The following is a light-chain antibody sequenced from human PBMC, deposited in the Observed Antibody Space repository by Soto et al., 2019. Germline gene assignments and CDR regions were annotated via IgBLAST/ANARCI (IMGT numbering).Light chain of an antibody. Sequence: DIQMTQSPSTLSASVGDRVTITCRASQSISSWLAWYQQKPGKAPKLLIYKASSLESGVPSRFSGSGTGTEFNLTISSLQTDDFATYYCQQYNIYPVGFGQGTKVEIK. V-gene: IGKV1-5*03. CDR1: QSISSW. CDR3: QQYNIYPVG. J-gene: IGKJ1*01. CDR2: KAS.